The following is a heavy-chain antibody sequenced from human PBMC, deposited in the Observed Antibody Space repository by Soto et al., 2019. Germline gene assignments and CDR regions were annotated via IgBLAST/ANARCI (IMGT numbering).Heavy chain of an antibody. Sequence: QVQLVQSGAEVKKPGASVKVSCKASGYTFTNYGLNWVRQAPGQGPEWIGWISGYNGDTKYSQILQGRVTMTTDTSTSTAYMELRSLRSDDTAVYYCARGGSSWSAEYYQHWGQGTLVIVSS. CDR1: GYTFTNYG. CDR2: ISGYNGDT. CDR3: ARGGSSWSAEYYQH. V-gene: IGHV1-18*04. D-gene: IGHD6-13*01. J-gene: IGHJ1*01.